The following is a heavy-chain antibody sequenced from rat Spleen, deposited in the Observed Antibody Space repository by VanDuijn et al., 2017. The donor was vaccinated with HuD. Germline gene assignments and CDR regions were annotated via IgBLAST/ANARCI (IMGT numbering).Heavy chain of an antibody. D-gene: IGHD2-7*01. CDR1: GFTFSDCF. CDR3: TRQGYLRDWYFDF. CDR2: ISYDGGNT. Sequence: EVQLVESDGGLVQPGRSLKLSCAASGFTFSDCFMAWVRQAPTKGLEWVATISYDGGNTYYRDSVKGRFTISRDDAKSTLYLQMDSLRSEDTATYYCTRQGYLRDWYFDFWGPGTMVTVSS. V-gene: IGHV5-29*01. J-gene: IGHJ1*01.